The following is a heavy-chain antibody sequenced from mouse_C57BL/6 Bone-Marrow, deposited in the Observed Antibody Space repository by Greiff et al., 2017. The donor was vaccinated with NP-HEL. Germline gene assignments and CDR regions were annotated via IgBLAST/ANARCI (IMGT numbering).Heavy chain of an antibody. CDR3: ESWGAYDGPLWRFAY. V-gene: IGHV1-55*01. J-gene: IGHJ3*01. CDR2: IYPGSGST. CDR1: GYTFTSYW. D-gene: IGHD2-3*01. Sequence: QVQLQQPGAELVKPGASVKMSCKASGYTFTSYWITWVKQRPGQGLEWIGDIYPGSGSTNYNEKFKGKATLTVDTSSSTAYMQLSSLTSEDSAVYYCESWGAYDGPLWRFAYWGQGTLVTVSA.